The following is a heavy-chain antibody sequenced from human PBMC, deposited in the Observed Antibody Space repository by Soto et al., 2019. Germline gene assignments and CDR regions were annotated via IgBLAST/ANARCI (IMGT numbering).Heavy chain of an antibody. V-gene: IGHV3-23*01. D-gene: IGHD2-15*01. CDR1: GFTFSTFV. CDR2: ITGSGKSA. J-gene: IGHJ6*02. Sequence: EVQLLESGGGWVQPGGSLRLSCAASGFTFSTFVMTWVRQVPGEGLEWISSITGSGKSAYYADSVKGRVTISRDNSKNTLYLQNSSLGVDDTAGYNCAVHVVENYYAMDVWGQGTTVTVSS. CDR3: AVHVVENYYAMDV.